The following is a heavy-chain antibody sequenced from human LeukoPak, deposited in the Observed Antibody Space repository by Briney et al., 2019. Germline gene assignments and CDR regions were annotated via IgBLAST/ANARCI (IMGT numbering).Heavy chain of an antibody. CDR3: ARELPLTIFGVANSMDV. V-gene: IGHV3-23*01. Sequence: GGSLRLSCAASGFTFSSYAMSWIRQAPGKGLEWVSAISGSGDSTYYAHSVSGRFTLSRDNAKNSLYLQMNSLRAEDTAVYYCARELPLTIFGVANSMDVWGQGTTVIVSS. J-gene: IGHJ6*02. CDR2: ISGSGDST. D-gene: IGHD3-3*01. CDR1: GFTFSSYA.